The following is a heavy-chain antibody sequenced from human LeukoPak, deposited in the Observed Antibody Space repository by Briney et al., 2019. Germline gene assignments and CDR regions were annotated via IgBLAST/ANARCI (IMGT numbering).Heavy chain of an antibody. CDR2: IKQDGSEK. CDR1: GFTFSSYW. J-gene: IGHJ4*02. Sequence: SGGSLRLSCAASGFTFSSYWMTWVRQAPGKGLEWVANIKQDGSEKYYLDSVKGRFTISRDNAKNSLYLQMNSLRAEDTAVYYCAIDSVLVNSWGQGTLVTVSS. CDR3: AIDSVLVNS. V-gene: IGHV3-7*01. D-gene: IGHD3-3*02.